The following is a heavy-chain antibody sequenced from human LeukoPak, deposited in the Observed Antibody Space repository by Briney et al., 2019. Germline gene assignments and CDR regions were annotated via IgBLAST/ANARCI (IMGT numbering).Heavy chain of an antibody. CDR2: IYYSGST. V-gene: IGHV4-39*01. CDR3: ARLRYCSSTSCPRGRAYYYGMDV. CDR1: GGSISSSSYY. J-gene: IGHJ6*02. Sequence: SETLSLTCTVSGGSISSSSYYWGWIRQPPGRGLEWVGRIYYSGSTYYNPSLKSRVTISVDTSKNQFSLKLSSVTAADTAVYYCARLRYCSSTSCPRGRAYYYGMDVWGQGTTVTVSS. D-gene: IGHD2-2*01.